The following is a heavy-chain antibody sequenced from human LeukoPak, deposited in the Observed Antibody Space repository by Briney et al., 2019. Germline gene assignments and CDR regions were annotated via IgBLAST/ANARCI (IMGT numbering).Heavy chain of an antibody. D-gene: IGHD6-19*01. CDR3: ARQGRGSGWFLP. V-gene: IGHV4-59*08. CDR2: IYYTGST. Sequence: SETLSLTCTVSGASISSYYWSWIRQPPGKGLEWIGYIYYTGSTNYNPSLKSRVTISVDTSKNQFSLNLSSATAADTAVYYCARQGRGSGWFLPWGQGTLVTVSS. J-gene: IGHJ5*02. CDR1: GASISSYY.